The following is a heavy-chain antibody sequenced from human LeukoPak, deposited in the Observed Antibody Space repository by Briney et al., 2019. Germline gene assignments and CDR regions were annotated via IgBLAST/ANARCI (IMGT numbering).Heavy chain of an antibody. CDR2: INPNSGGT. J-gene: IGHJ4*02. D-gene: IGHD2-2*01. V-gene: IGHV1-2*06. Sequence: ASVKVSCKASGYTFTGYYMHWVRQAPGQGLEWMGRINPNSGGTNYAQKFQGRVTMTRDTSISTAYMELRSLRSDDTAVYYCAATRITIPYCSSTSCYFVLSYWGQGTLVTVSS. CDR3: AATRITIPYCSSTSCYFVLSY. CDR1: GYTFTGYY.